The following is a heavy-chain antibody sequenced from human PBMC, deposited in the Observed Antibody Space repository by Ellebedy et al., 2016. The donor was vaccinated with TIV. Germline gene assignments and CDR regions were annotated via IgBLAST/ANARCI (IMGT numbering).Heavy chain of an antibody. V-gene: IGHV3-30*18. CDR2: ISHDGSNT. CDR3: TKTDYADS. CDR1: GFSFRFYG. D-gene: IGHD4-17*01. Sequence: GGSLRLXXVGSGFSFRFYGIHWVRQAPGKGLEWVAVISHDGSNTYYAGSVKGRFTISRDNSKNTLYLQMNRLRVEDTAVYYCTKTDYADSWGPGTLVTVSS. J-gene: IGHJ5*01.